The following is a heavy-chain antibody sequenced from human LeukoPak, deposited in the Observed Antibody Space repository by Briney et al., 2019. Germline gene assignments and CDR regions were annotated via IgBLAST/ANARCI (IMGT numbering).Heavy chain of an antibody. CDR2: INPNSGGT. CDR3: ARRYCSSTSCYYRVTNWSDP. V-gene: IGHV1-2*02. J-gene: IGHJ5*02. CDR1: GYTFTGYY. Sequence: ASVKVSCKASGYTFTGYYMHWVRQAPGQGLEWMGWINPNSGGTNYAQKFQGRVTMTRDTSISTAYMELSRLRSDDTAVYYCARRYCSSTSCYYRVTNWSDPWGQGTLVTVSS. D-gene: IGHD2-2*01.